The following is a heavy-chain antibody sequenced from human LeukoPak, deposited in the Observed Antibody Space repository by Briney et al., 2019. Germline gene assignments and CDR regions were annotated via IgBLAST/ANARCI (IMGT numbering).Heavy chain of an antibody. D-gene: IGHD6-19*01. Sequence: GGSLRLSCAASGFTFSSYWMHWVRQAPGKGLVWVSRINSDGSSTSYADSVKGRFTISRDNAKNTLYLQMNSLRAEDTAVYYCAREGIAVAGPDDAFDIWGQGTMVTVSS. CDR1: GFTFSSYW. CDR3: AREGIAVAGPDDAFDI. V-gene: IGHV3-74*01. CDR2: INSDGSST. J-gene: IGHJ3*02.